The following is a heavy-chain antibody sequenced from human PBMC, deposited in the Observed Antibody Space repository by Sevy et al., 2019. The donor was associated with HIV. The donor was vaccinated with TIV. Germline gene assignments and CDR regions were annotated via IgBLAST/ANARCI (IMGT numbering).Heavy chain of an antibody. CDR3: ARADLMARSLDY. J-gene: IGHJ4*02. D-gene: IGHD5-12*01. Sequence: SLSLTCTVSGGSISSGGYYWSWIRQHPGNGLEWIGYIYYSGSTYSHPSLKSRVTISVDTSKNQFSLKLSSVTAAETAVYHCARADLMARSLDYWGQGTLVTVSS. V-gene: IGHV4-31*03. CDR1: GGSISSGGYY. CDR2: IYYSGST.